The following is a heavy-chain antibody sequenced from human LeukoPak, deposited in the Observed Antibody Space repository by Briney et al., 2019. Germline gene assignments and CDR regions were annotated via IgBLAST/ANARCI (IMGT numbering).Heavy chain of an antibody. Sequence: ETLSLTCTVSGGSISNKYWSWVRQAPGKGLEWVANIKQDGSEKYYVDSVKGRFTISRDNAKNSLYLQMNSLRAEDTAVYYCAREIAAVRAFDYWGQGTLVTVSS. D-gene: IGHD6-13*01. CDR2: IKQDGSEK. CDR1: GGSISNKY. V-gene: IGHV3-7*01. J-gene: IGHJ4*02. CDR3: AREIAAVRAFDY.